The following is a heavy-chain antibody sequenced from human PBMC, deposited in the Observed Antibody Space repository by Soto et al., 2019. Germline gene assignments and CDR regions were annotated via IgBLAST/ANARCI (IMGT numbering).Heavy chain of an antibody. D-gene: IGHD2-21*01. J-gene: IGHJ4*02. CDR2: ISSSSSYI. V-gene: IGHV3-21*01. CDR1: GFTFSSYS. CDR3: ARDPLRDGYHPY. Sequence: EVQLVESGGGLVKPGGSLRLSCAASGFTFSSYSMNWVRQAPGKGLEWVSSISSSSSYIYYADSVKGRFTISRDNAKNSLDLQMNSLRAEDTAVYYCARDPLRDGYHPYWGQGTLVTVSS.